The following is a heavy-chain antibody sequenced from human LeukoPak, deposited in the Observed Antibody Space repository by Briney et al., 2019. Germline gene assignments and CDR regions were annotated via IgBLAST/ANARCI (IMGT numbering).Heavy chain of an antibody. CDR3: AKDRALTGYNFDY. Sequence: GGSLRLSCAASGFTFSSHAMSWVRQAPGKGLEWVSAISGSGGSTYYADSVKGRFTISRDNSKNTLYLQMNSLRPEDTAVYYCAKDRALTGYNFDYWGQGTLVAVSS. V-gene: IGHV3-23*01. D-gene: IGHD3-9*01. CDR1: GFTFSSHA. CDR2: ISGSGGST. J-gene: IGHJ4*02.